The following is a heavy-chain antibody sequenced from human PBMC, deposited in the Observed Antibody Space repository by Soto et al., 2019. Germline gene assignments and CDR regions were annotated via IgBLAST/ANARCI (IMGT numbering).Heavy chain of an antibody. V-gene: IGHV1-69*12. Sequence: QVQLVQSGAEVKKPGSSVKVSCKASVGTFSSYGISWVRQAPGQGLEWMGGIIPIFGTANYAQKCQGRVKITEDESTSTDYMELSSLRSEDTAVYYCARAAQPRDYYYGMDVWGQGTTVTVYS. CDR1: VGTFSSYG. CDR2: IIPIFGTA. CDR3: ARAAQPRDYYYGMDV. J-gene: IGHJ6*02.